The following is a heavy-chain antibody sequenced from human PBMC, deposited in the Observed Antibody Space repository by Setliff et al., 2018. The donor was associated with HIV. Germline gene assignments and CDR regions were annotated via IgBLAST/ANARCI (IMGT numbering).Heavy chain of an antibody. Sequence: SETLSLTCTVSGGPISSYYWSWIRQPAGKGLEWIGRIYTSGSTNYSPSLKSRVTMSVDTSKNQLSLKVTSVTAADTAVYYCTRDLWGDDYYYNNMDVWGKGTTVTVSS. CDR2: IYTSGST. D-gene: IGHD2-21*02. J-gene: IGHJ6*03. V-gene: IGHV4-4*07. CDR3: TRDLWGDDYYYNNMDV. CDR1: GGPISSYY.